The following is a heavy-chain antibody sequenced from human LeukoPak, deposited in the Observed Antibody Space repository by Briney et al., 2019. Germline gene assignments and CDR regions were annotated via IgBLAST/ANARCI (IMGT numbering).Heavy chain of an antibody. CDR2: FDPEDGET. D-gene: IGHD2-2*02. CDR3: HFAGGLLYLGDDY. CDR1: GFRLTELS. J-gene: IGHJ4*02. Sequence: ASVKVSCKVSGFRLTELSMYWVRQAPGKGLEYIGGFDPEDGETLYSQNFQGRVTMTEDTSTDTAYLELRSLRSEDTAVYYCHFAGGLLYLGDDYWGQGTLVTVSS. V-gene: IGHV1-24*01.